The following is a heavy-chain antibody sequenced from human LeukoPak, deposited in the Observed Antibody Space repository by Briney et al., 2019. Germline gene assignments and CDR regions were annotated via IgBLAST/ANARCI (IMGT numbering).Heavy chain of an antibody. Sequence: PGGSLRLSCAASGFTFSDYYMSWIRQAPGKGLEWVSYISSSGSTIYYADSVKGRFTISRDNAKNSLYLQMNSLRAEDTAVYYCARDFPSYYYDSSGYYDAFHIWGQGTMVTVSS. CDR3: ARDFPSYYYDSSGYYDAFHI. D-gene: IGHD3-22*01. CDR2: ISSSGSTI. V-gene: IGHV3-11*04. J-gene: IGHJ3*02. CDR1: GFTFSDYY.